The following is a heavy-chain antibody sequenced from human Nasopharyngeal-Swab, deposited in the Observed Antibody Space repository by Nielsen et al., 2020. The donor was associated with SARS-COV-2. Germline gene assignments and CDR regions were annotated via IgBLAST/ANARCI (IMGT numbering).Heavy chain of an antibody. Sequence: GESLQISCAASGFTFSSYSMNWVRQAPGKGLEWVSSISSSSSYIYYADSVKGRFTISRDNAKNSLYLQMNSLRAEDTAVYYCARDRWGWLPIGDAFDIWGQGTMVTVSS. D-gene: IGHD2-21*01. CDR2: ISSSSSYI. CDR1: GFTFSSYS. CDR3: ARDRWGWLPIGDAFDI. J-gene: IGHJ3*02. V-gene: IGHV3-21*01.